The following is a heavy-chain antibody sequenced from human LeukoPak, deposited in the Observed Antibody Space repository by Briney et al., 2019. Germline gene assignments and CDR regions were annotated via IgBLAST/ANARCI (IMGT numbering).Heavy chain of an antibody. CDR2: MNFKSGGT. D-gene: IGHD3-3*01. CDR1: GYTFTGYY. CDR3: ATVPDDFWSGYPSY. Sequence: ASVKVSCKASGYTFTGYYLHWVRQAPGQGLEWMGWMNFKSGGTNYAQKFQGRVTMTRDTSISTAYMDLSRLRSDDTAVYYCATVPDDFWSGYPSYWGQGTLVTVSS. J-gene: IGHJ4*02. V-gene: IGHV1-2*02.